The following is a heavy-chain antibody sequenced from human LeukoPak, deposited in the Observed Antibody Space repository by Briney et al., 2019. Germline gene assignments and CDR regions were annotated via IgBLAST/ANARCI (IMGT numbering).Heavy chain of an antibody. Sequence: GGSLRLSCAASGFTFTNYDMNWVRQAPGKGLEWVSTISGRGGSTYYADSVKGRFTISRDNSKNTLYLQMNSLRADDTAVYYCAKDATVTRYYFDFWGQGTLVTVSS. CDR2: ISGRGGST. CDR1: GFTFTNYD. D-gene: IGHD4-17*01. V-gene: IGHV3-23*01. J-gene: IGHJ4*02. CDR3: AKDATVTRYYFDF.